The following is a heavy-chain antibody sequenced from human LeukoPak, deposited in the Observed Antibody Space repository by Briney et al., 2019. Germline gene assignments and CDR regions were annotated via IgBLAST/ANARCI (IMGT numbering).Heavy chain of an antibody. J-gene: IGHJ4*02. Sequence: PGGSLRLSCAASGFTFSSYVMSWVRQAPGKGLEWVSAISGSGGSTYYADSVKGRFTISRDNSKNTLYLQMNSLRAEDTAVYYCAKGRSSSWYRVGYDYWGQGTLVTVSS. CDR1: GFTFSSYV. CDR2: ISGSGGST. D-gene: IGHD6-13*01. CDR3: AKGRSSSWYRVGYDY. V-gene: IGHV3-23*01.